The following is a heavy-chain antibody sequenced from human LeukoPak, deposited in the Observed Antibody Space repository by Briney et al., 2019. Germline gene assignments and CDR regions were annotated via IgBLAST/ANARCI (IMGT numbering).Heavy chain of an antibody. J-gene: IGHJ3*02. CDR2: ISYDGSNK. CDR1: GFTFSSYA. CDR3: ARALSGPDDAFDI. D-gene: IGHD6-19*01. Sequence: GGSLRLSCAASGFTFSSYAKHWVRQAPGKGLEWVAVISYDGSNKYYADSVKGRFTISRDNSKNTLYLQMNSLRAEDTAVYYCARALSGPDDAFDIWGQGTMVTVSS. V-gene: IGHV3-30-3*01.